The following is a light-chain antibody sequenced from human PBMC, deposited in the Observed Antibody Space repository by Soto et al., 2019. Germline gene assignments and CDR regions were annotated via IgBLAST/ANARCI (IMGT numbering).Light chain of an antibody. CDR1: SGTIASNY. V-gene: IGLV6-57*01. CDR3: QSYDAANLWV. J-gene: IGLJ3*02. Sequence: NFMLTQPHSVSESPGKTVTISCTRSSGTIASNYVQWYQQRPGSSPTTVIFENNQRPSGVPDRFSGSVDSASNSSSLIISGLNTEDEADYYGQSYDAANLWVFGGGTKLTVL. CDR2: ENN.